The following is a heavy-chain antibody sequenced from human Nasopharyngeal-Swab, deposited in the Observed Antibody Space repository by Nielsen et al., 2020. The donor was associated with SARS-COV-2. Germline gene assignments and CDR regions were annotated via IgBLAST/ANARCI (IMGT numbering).Heavy chain of an antibody. CDR2: MNPNSGNT. J-gene: IGHJ4*02. CDR1: GYTFTSYD. CDR3: ARGRGGWFGELFDY. Sequence: ASVKVSCKASGYTFTSYDINWVRQATGQGLEWRGWMNPNSGNTGYAQKFQGRVTMTRNTSISTAYMELSSLRSEDTAVYYCARGRGGWFGELFDYWGQGTLVTVSS. D-gene: IGHD3-10*01. V-gene: IGHV1-8*01.